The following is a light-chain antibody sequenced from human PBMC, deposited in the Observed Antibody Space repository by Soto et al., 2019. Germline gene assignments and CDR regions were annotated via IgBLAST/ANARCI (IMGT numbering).Light chain of an antibody. J-gene: IGKJ1*01. CDR3: QQYDSFSVT. Sequence: QMTHSASPLSPSLGDTVTIPSGASQSISSWLAWYQQKLGKAPNLLIYKASSLYSGVPSRFSGSGYGTEFNLTISSLQPDDFATYYCQQYDSFSVTFGQGTKVDIK. V-gene: IGKV1-5*03. CDR1: QSISSW. CDR2: KAS.